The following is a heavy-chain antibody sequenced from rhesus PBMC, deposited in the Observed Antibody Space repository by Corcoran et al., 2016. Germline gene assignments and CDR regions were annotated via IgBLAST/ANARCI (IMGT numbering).Heavy chain of an antibody. CDR1: GSTFTDPY. V-gene: IGHV1-111*02. CDR2: AEPEDTEA. Sequence: EVQLVQSGAEVKKPGATVKISCKASGSTFTDPYFNWVGKATGKGLDGMECAEPEDTEADHAQKIQDGGTSNADIATGTADIELSSLISEDTAVYYCARGWTSNYWGQGVLVTVSS. CDR3: ARGWTSNY. D-gene: IGHD3-3*01. J-gene: IGHJ4*01.